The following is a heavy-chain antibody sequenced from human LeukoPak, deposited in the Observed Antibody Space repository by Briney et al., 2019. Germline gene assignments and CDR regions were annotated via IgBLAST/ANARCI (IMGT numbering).Heavy chain of an antibody. Sequence: SETLSLTCAVYGGSFSGYYWSWIRQPAGKGLEWIGRIYTSGSTNYNPSLKSRVTMSVDTSKNQFSLKLSSVTAADTAVYYCARDQYSYYFDYWGQGTLVTVSS. CDR2: IYTSGST. J-gene: IGHJ4*02. V-gene: IGHV4-4*07. D-gene: IGHD2-21*01. CDR3: ARDQYSYYFDY. CDR1: GGSFSGYY.